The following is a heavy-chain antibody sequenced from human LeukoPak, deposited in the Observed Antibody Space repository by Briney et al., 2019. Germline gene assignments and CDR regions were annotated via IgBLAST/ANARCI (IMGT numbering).Heavy chain of an antibody. CDR3: AREGSYYGSGSHGDY. V-gene: IGHV1-18*01. D-gene: IGHD3-10*01. J-gene: IGHJ4*02. CDR1: GYTFTSYG. Sequence: ASVTVSCKASGYTFTSYGISWVRQAPGQGLEWMGWISAYNGNTNYAQKLQGRVTMTTDTSTSTAYMELRSLRSDDTAVYYCAREGSYYGSGSHGDYWGQGTLVTVSS. CDR2: ISAYNGNT.